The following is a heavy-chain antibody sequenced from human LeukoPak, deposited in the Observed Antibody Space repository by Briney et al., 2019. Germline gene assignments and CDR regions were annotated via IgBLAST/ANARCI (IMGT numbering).Heavy chain of an antibody. CDR2: MDQDGSEI. D-gene: IGHD6-13*01. Sequence: GGSLRLFCAASGFIFSGYYMSWVRQAPGKGLEWVANMDQDGSEIYHVASVRDRFTISRDNAKNSLYLQMNSLRAEDTAVYYCARSDGSSWYSLHGYWGQGTLVTVSS. CDR3: ARSDGSSWYSLHGY. CDR1: GFIFSGYY. V-gene: IGHV3-7*01. J-gene: IGHJ4*02.